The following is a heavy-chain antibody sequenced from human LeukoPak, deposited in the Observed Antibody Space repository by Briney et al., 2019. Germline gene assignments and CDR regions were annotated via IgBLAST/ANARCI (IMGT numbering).Heavy chain of an antibody. CDR3: AKEIGEYSSSSLDY. D-gene: IGHD6-6*01. CDR1: GFTFSSYA. V-gene: IGHV3-23*01. Sequence: GGSLRLSCAASGFTFSSYAMTWLRQAPGQGLEWVSTITGSGGGTYYADSVKGRFTISRDNSKNTLYLQMSRLRAEDTAVYYCAKEIGEYSSSSLDYWGQGTLVTVSS. J-gene: IGHJ4*02. CDR2: ITGSGGGT.